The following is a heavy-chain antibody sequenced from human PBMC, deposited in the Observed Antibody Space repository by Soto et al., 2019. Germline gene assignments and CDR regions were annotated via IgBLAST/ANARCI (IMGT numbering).Heavy chain of an antibody. Sequence: GGSLRLSCAASGFTFSSYAMSWVRQAPGKGLEWVSAISGSGGSTYYADSVKGRFTIXXXXXXXXXXXXXXXXXXEDXXXXXXXVIGELSLHPGWFDPWGQGTLVTVSS. CDR3: XVIGELSLHPGWFDP. J-gene: IGHJ5*02. V-gene: IGHV3-23*01. CDR1: GFTFSSYA. D-gene: IGHD3-16*02. CDR2: ISGSGGST.